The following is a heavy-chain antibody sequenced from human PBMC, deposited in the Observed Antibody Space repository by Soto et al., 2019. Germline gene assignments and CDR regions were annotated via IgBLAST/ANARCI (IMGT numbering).Heavy chain of an antibody. J-gene: IGHJ2*01. D-gene: IGHD3-9*01. CDR3: ARLDWRYWYFDL. Sequence: QVQLQESGPGLVKPSETLSLTCTVSGGSVSSGTYYWSWIRQPPGKGLEWIGYIYYSGSTNFNPSLQSRVTLSLDTSKNQFSLRLSSVTAADTAVYYCARLDWRYWYFDLWGRGTLVTVSS. V-gene: IGHV4-61*01. CDR1: GGSVSSGTYY. CDR2: IYYSGST.